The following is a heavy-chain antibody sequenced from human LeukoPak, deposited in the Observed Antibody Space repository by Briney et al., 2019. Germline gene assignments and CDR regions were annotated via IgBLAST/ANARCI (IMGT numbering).Heavy chain of an antibody. J-gene: IGHJ4*02. CDR3: TREGVTHYFDY. CDR2: IRSKAYGGTT. Sequence: GGSLRLSCTASGFTFGDYAMSWVRQAPGKGLEWVGFIRSKAYGGTTEYAASVKGRFTISRDDSKSIAYLQMNSLKTEDTAVYYCTREGVTHYFDYLGQGTLVTVSS. V-gene: IGHV3-49*04. D-gene: IGHD4-23*01. CDR1: GFTFGDYA.